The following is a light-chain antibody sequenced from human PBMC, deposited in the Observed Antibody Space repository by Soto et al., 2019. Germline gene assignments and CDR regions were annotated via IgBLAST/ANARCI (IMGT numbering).Light chain of an antibody. CDR1: QSVSSSY. CDR2: GAS. Sequence: EILLTQSPGTLSWSPGERAALSCRASQSVSSSYLAWYQQKPGQAPRLLIYGASSRATGIPDRFSGSGSGTDFTLTISRLEPEDFAVYYCQQYGSSVTFGQGTRLE. V-gene: IGKV3-20*01. CDR3: QQYGSSVT. J-gene: IGKJ5*01.